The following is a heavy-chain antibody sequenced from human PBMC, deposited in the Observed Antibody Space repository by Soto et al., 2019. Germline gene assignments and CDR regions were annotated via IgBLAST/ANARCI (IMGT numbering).Heavy chain of an antibody. V-gene: IGHV4-39*01. D-gene: IGHD3-10*01. CDR2: IYYSGST. Sequence: AETLSLTCTVSGGSISSSSYYWGWIRQPPGKGLEWIGSIYYSGSTYYNPSLKSRVTISVDTSKNQFSLKLSSVTAADTAVYYCARRKGSGLRAYYYGSGSYSLYFDYWGQGTLVTVSS. CDR1: GGSISSSSYY. J-gene: IGHJ4*02. CDR3: ARRKGSGLRAYYYGSGSYSLYFDY.